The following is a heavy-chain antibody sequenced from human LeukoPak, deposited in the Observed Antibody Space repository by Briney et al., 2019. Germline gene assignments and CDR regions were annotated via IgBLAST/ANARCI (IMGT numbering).Heavy chain of an antibody. V-gene: IGHV4-30-4*01. CDR3: ARLGVAAAGAYYFDY. D-gene: IGHD6-13*01. Sequence: SSQTLSLTCTVSGGSISSGDYYWSWIRQPPGEGLGWIGDSYYSWSTYNNPSLKSRVTTSVDTSKNQFSLKLSSVTAADTAVYYCARLGVAAAGAYYFDYWGQGTLVTVSS. CDR1: GGSISSGDYY. CDR2: SYYSWST. J-gene: IGHJ4*02.